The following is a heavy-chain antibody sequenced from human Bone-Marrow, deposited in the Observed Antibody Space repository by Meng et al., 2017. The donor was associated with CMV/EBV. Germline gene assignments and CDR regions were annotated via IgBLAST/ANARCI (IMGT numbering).Heavy chain of an antibody. J-gene: IGHJ6*02. CDR3: AHEARHNAHALDV. V-gene: IGHV1-69-2*01. D-gene: IGHD2-2*01. CDR2: VDPEGGET. CDR1: GNIFNDYY. Sequence: ASVKVSCKISGNIFNDYYMHWVQQAPGKGLEWMGLVDPEGGETIYAEKFQGRLTITADTSTETAYMGLSSVRSEDTAVYYCAHEARHNAHALDVWGQGTTVTVSS.